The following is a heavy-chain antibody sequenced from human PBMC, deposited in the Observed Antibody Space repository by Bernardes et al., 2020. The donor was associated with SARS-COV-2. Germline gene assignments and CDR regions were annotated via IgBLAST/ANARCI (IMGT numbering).Heavy chain of an antibody. CDR2: IYNGGST. V-gene: IGHV3-66*01. J-gene: IGHJ6*02. Sequence: GGSLRLSCASSGITVSSDYMSWVRQTPGKGLEWVSDIYNGGSTYDADSVKGRFTISRDNSKNTLYLQMDSLKSEDTGVYRCKTDQWIQLWSSHGVELDYNGMDVWGQGTTVTVS. D-gene: IGHD5-18*01. CDR3: KTDQWIQLWSSHGVELDYNGMDV. CDR1: GITVSSDY.